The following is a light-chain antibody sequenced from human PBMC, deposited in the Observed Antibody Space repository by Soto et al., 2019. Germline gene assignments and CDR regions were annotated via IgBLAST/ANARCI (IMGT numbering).Light chain of an antibody. CDR1: QYIGNY. J-gene: IGKJ4*01. Sequence: IRLTQSPTSLSASVGDRVTITCQASQYIGNYLNWYQQKPGEAPRLLISGASNLEPGVPSRFSGGGSGADFTFIISSLQPEDVATYSCQQYDNIILSFGGGTKVDI. V-gene: IGKV1-33*01. CDR2: GAS. CDR3: QQYDNIILS.